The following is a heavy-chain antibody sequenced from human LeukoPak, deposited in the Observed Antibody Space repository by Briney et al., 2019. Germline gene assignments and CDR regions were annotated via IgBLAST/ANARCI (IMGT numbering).Heavy chain of an antibody. CDR3: AKDVCGGDCYSFDY. CDR1: GFTFSSYG. Sequence: GGSLRLSCAASGFTFSSYGMHWVRQAPGKGLEWVAVISYDGSNKYYADSVKGRFTTSRDNSKNTLYLQMNSPRAEDTAVYYCAKDVCGGDCYSFDYWGQGTLVTVSS. J-gene: IGHJ4*02. CDR2: ISYDGSNK. V-gene: IGHV3-30*18. D-gene: IGHD2-21*02.